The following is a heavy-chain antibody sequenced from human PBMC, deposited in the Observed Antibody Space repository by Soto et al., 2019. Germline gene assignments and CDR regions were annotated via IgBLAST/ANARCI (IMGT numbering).Heavy chain of an antibody. CDR1: GGTFSSYA. V-gene: IGHV1-69*01. D-gene: IGHD2-2*01. Sequence: QVQLVQSGAEVKKPGSSVKVSCKASGGTFSSYAISWVRQAPGQGLEWMGGIIPIFGTANYAQKFQGRVTITADESTSTAYMERSSLRSEDTAVYYCASGGEVVPAAIRYGMDVWGQGTTVTVSS. CDR2: IIPIFGTA. J-gene: IGHJ6*02. CDR3: ASGGEVVPAAIRYGMDV.